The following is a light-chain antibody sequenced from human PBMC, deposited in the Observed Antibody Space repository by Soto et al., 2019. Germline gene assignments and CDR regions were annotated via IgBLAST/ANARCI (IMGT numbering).Light chain of an antibody. V-gene: IGKV3-20*01. CDR3: QQYGNSPLYS. CDR2: GSS. J-gene: IGKJ2*03. CDR1: QTVSSSY. Sequence: EIVLTQSPGTLSLSPGERATLSCRASQTVSSSYLAWYQQKPGQAPRLLIYGSSSRAAGIPDRFSGSGSGTDFTLTISRLEPEDFAVYYWQQYGNSPLYSFGQGTKLEIK.